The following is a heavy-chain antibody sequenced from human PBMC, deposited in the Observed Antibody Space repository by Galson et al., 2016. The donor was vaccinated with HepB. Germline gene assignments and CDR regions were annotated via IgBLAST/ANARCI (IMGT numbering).Heavy chain of an antibody. CDR3: ARAGRAGYYYYPALDV. V-gene: IGHV4-34*01. CDR1: NGSFRGYY. Sequence: SETLSLTCAVYNGSFRGYYWSWIRQPPGRGLEWIGEINYCGTTNYSPSLKSRVTISIDKSNNQFSLKLNSVTAADTGVYSCARAGRAGYYYYPALDVWGQGTTVTVSS. D-gene: IGHD3-10*01. CDR2: INYCGTT. J-gene: IGHJ6*02.